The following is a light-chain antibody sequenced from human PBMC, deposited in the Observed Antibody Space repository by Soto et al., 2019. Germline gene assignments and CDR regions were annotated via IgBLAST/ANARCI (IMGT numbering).Light chain of an antibody. CDR3: QQYGSSPLT. CDR2: DAS. V-gene: IGKV3-20*01. Sequence: EIVMTQSPATLSVSPGERATLSCRASQSVSSNLAWYQQKPGQAPRLLIYDASTRVTGIPDRFSGSGSGTDFTLTISILEPEDFAVYDCQQYGSSPLTVGGGTKGDIK. J-gene: IGKJ4*01. CDR1: QSVSSN.